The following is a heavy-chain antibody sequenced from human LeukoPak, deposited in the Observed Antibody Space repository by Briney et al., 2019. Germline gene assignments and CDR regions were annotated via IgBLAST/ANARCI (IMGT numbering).Heavy chain of an antibody. D-gene: IGHD3-10*01. CDR3: ARGGASGSHLHWFDP. J-gene: IGHJ5*02. CDR1: GGSISSNKW. V-gene: IGHV4-4*02. Sequence: SGTLSLTCAVSGGSISSNKWWTWVRQPPGKGLEWIGEIYHSGSTNYKSSLKSRVTISVDKSKNQFSLKLTSVTAPDRAVYYCARGGASGSHLHWFDPWGQGTLVTVSS. CDR2: IYHSGST.